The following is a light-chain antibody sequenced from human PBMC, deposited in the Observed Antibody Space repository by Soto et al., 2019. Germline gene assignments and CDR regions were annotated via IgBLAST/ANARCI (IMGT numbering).Light chain of an antibody. CDR2: GAS. CDR1: QSVSSSY. CDR3: QQYGSSRGFT. J-gene: IGKJ3*01. V-gene: IGKV3-20*01. Sequence: EIVLTQSPGTLSLSPGERATLSCRASQSVSSSYVAWYQQKPGQAPRLLIHGASSRATGIPDRFSGSGSGTDFTLTISRLQPEDFAVYYCQQYGSSRGFTFGPGTKVDIK.